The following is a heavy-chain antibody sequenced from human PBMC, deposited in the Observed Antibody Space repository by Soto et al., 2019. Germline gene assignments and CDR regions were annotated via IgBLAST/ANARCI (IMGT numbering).Heavy chain of an antibody. Sequence: QGQLQESGPGLVKPSETLSLTCTVSGGSVSSYYWSWIRQPPGKGLEWIGYIYYSGSTNYNPSLKSRVTISVDTSKYRFSLKLSSVTAADTAVYYCARVWGYAFDIWGQGPRVTVSS. CDR2: IYYSGST. D-gene: IGHD7-27*01. CDR1: GGSVSSYY. CDR3: ARVWGYAFDI. J-gene: IGHJ3*02. V-gene: IGHV4-59*02.